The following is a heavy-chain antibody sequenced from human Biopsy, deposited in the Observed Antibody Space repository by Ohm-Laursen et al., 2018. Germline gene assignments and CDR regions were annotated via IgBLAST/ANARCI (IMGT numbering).Heavy chain of an antibody. CDR1: GYTFTTYY. J-gene: IGHJ4*02. CDR3: VLASFDY. Sequence: ASSVKASRKASGYTFTTYYIHWVRQAPGQGLEWMGIINPGGNSTAYTQNFQGRVTMTWDTSTTTVYMELSSLRSEDTAVYYCVLASFDYWGQGTLVTVPS. V-gene: IGHV1-46*01. CDR2: INPGGNST.